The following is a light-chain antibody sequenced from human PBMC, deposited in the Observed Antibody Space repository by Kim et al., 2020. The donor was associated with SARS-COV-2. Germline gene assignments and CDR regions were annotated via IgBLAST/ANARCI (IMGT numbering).Light chain of an antibody. V-gene: IGKV1-17*01. CDR1: QAIGYH. Sequence: DLQMTQSPSSLSASVGDRVTITCRASQAIGYHLAWYQQKPGTAPKRLIYGASSLQSGVPSSFSGSGSGTEFTLTISSLQPEDFPTFYGLYHNNHLLNFGGGTKVYIK. CDR3: LYHNNHLLN. J-gene: IGKJ4*01. CDR2: GAS.